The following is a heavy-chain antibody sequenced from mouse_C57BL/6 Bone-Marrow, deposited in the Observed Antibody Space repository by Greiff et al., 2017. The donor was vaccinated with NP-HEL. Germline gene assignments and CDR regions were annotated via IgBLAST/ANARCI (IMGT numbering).Heavy chain of an antibody. D-gene: IGHD1-1*01. CDR2: IDPSDSYT. V-gene: IGHV1-50*01. CDR1: GYTFTSYW. Sequence: QVQLQQPGAELVKPGASVKLSCKASGYTFTSYWMQWVKQRPGQGLEWIGEIDPSDSYTNYNQKFKGKATLTVDTSSSTAYMQLSILTSEDSAVYYCAREGYYGPYWYFDVWGTGTTVTVSS. J-gene: IGHJ1*03. CDR3: AREGYYGPYWYFDV.